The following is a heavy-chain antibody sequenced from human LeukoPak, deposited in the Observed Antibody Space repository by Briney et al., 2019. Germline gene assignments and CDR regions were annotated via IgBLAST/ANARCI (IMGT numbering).Heavy chain of an antibody. CDR2: IKQDGSEK. J-gene: IGHJ4*02. CDR3: ATSGSYYGHFDY. D-gene: IGHD1-26*01. V-gene: IGHV3-7*01. Sequence: GGSLRLSCTTSGFNFRAYWMSWVRQAPGKGLEWVANIKQDGSEKYYVDSVKGRFTISRDNAKNSLYLQMNSLRAEDTAVYYCATSGSYYGHFDYWGQGTLVTVSS. CDR1: GFNFRAYW.